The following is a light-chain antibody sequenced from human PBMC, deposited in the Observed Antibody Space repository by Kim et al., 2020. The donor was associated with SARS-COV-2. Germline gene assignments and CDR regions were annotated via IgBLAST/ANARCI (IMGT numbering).Light chain of an antibody. J-gene: IGLJ2*01. CDR3: NSRDSSGNHPVV. Sequence: SSELTQDPAVSVALGQTVRITCQGDSLRSYYASWYQQKPGQAPVLLIYGKNNRPSGIPDRFSGSSSGNTASLTITGAQAEDEADYYCNSRDSSGNHPVVFGGGTQLTVL. V-gene: IGLV3-19*01. CDR1: SLRSYY. CDR2: GKN.